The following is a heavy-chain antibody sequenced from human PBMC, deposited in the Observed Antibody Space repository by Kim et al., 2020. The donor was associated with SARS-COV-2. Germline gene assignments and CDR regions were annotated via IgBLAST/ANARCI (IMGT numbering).Heavy chain of an antibody. Sequence: GGSLRLSCAASGFTFSSYAMHWVRQAPGKGLEYVSAISSNGGSTYYANSVKGRFTISRDNSKNTLYLQMGSLRAEDMAVYYCARDRGVGATTGVFGYWGQGTLVTVSS. CDR2: ISSNGGST. CDR3: ARDRGVGATTGVFGY. J-gene: IGHJ4*02. CDR1: GFTFSSYA. D-gene: IGHD1-26*01. V-gene: IGHV3-64*01.